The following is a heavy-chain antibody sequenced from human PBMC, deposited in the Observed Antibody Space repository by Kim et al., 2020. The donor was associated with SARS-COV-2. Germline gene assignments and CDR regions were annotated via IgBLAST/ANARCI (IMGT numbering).Heavy chain of an antibody. CDR3: AKDFGSGIDY. J-gene: IGHJ4*02. CDR2: ISYDGSNK. CDR1: GFTFSSYG. D-gene: IGHD3-10*01. V-gene: IGHV3-30*18. Sequence: GGSLRLSCAASGFTFSSYGMHWVRQAPGKGLEWVAVISYDGSNKYYADSVKGRFTISRDNSKNTLYLQMNSLRAEDTAVYYCAKDFGSGIDYWGQGTLVTVSS.